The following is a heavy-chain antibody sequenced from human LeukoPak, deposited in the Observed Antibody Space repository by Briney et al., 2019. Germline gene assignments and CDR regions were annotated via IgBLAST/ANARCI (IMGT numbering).Heavy chain of an antibody. V-gene: IGHV3-7*01. J-gene: IGHJ4*02. CDR2: IKQDGSEK. CDR1: GFTFSSYW. Sequence: GGSLRLSCAASGFTFSSYWMSWVRQPPGKGLEWVANIKQDGSEKYYVDSVKGRFTISRDNAKNSLYLQMNSLRAEDTAVYYCARDRSLGSSGPDPFDYWGQGTLVTVSS. CDR3: ARDRSLGSSGPDPFDY. D-gene: IGHD3-22*01.